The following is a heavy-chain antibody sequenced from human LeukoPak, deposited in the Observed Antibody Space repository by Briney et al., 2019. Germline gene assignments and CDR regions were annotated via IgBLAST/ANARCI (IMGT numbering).Heavy chain of an antibody. CDR3: ARARNYYDSSDYYYEGDAFDI. V-gene: IGHV4-39*07. CDR2: IYYSGST. J-gene: IGHJ3*02. CDR1: GGSISSSSYY. Sequence: SETLSLTCTVSGGSISSSSYYWGWIPQPPGKGLEWIGSIYYSGSTYYNPSLKSRVTISVDTSKNQFSLKLSSVTAADTAVYYCARARNYYDSSDYYYEGDAFDIWGQGTMVTVSS. D-gene: IGHD3-22*01.